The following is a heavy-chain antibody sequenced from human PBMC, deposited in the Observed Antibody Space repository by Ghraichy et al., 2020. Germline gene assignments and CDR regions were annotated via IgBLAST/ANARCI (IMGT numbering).Heavy chain of an antibody. CDR3: ARGQVRSTWHIDY. D-gene: IGHD1-26*01. CDR2: IWFDGGNK. V-gene: IGHV3-33*01. Sequence: GGSLRLSCEASGFTLKNYVMHWVRRAPGKGLEWVAVIWFDGGNKYYADSVKGRFTISRDISKNTLYLQMNSLRAEDTAVYYCARGQVRSTWHIDYWGQGTLVTVSS. J-gene: IGHJ4*02. CDR1: GFTLKNYV.